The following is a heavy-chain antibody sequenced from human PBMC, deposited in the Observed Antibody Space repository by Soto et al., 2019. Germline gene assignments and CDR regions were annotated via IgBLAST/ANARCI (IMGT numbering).Heavy chain of an antibody. CDR2: LYYSGNT. V-gene: IGHV4-59*01. J-gene: IGHJ4*02. CDR1: GGSISPFY. CDR3: ARVGGVAARTFDY. D-gene: IGHD2-15*01. Sequence: SETLSLTCTVYGGSISPFYWSWVRQPPGKGLEWIGYLYYSGNTNYNPSLKSRVTISVDASKNQVSLRLTSVTAADTAVYYCARVGGVAARTFDYWGQGTVVTVS.